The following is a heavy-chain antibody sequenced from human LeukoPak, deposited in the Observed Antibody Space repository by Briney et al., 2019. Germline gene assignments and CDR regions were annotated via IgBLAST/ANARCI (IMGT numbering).Heavy chain of an antibody. CDR2: IYYRGST. D-gene: IGHD3-10*01. Sequence: SETLSLTCTVSGGSVSSSNYYWVWIRQPPGKGLEWIGNIYYRGSTYDNPSHKSRVTISVDTSKNKFSLKLSSVTAADTAVYYCARRVFGDNYFDYWGQGTLVTVSS. V-gene: IGHV4-39*01. CDR3: ARRVFGDNYFDY. CDR1: GGSVSSSNYY. J-gene: IGHJ4*02.